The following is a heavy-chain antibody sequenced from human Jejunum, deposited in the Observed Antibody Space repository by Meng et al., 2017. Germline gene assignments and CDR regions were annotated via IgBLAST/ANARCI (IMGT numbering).Heavy chain of an antibody. CDR3: ARAIRERYFDS. CDR2: VWPSGAT. V-gene: IGHV4-4*02. J-gene: IGHJ4*02. CDR1: GVSTTATFY. Sequence: HVRPAAPGPGLVNPSGTLSLTCYVSGVSTTATFYWTWIRQAPWKGLEWIGEVWPSGATYYNPSLSSRITISIDTSNNQFSLEVAFLTAADTAVYYCARAIRERYFDSWGQGTLVTVSS. D-gene: IGHD1-14*01.